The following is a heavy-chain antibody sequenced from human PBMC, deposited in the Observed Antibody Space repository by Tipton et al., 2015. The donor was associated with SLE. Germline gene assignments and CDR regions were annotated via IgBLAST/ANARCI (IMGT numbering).Heavy chain of an antibody. Sequence: QLVQSGAEVKKPGASVKVSCKASGYTFTSYGISWVRQAPGQGLEWMGWISAYNGNTNYAQKLQGRVTMTTDTSTSTAYMELRSLRSDDTAVYYCARPQGYCPGGSSEVDCNWFDPWGQGTLVTVSS. CDR3: ARPQGYCPGGSSEVDCNWFDP. D-gene: IGHD2-8*02. J-gene: IGHJ5*02. CDR1: GYTFTSYG. V-gene: IGHV1-18*01. CDR2: ISAYNGNT.